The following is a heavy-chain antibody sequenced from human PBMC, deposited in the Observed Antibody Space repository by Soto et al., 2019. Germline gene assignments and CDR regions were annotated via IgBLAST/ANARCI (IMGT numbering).Heavy chain of an antibody. V-gene: IGHV3-30-3*01. Sequence: QVQLVESGGGVVQPGRSLRLSCAASGFTFSSYAMHWVRQAPGKGLEWVAVTSYDGSNKYYADSVKGRFTISRDNSKNTLYLQMNSLRAEDTAVYYCARDRVRGSSSWLYYYYYGMDVWGQGTTVTVSS. CDR2: TSYDGSNK. CDR1: GFTFSSYA. D-gene: IGHD6-13*01. CDR3: ARDRVRGSSSWLYYYYYGMDV. J-gene: IGHJ6*02.